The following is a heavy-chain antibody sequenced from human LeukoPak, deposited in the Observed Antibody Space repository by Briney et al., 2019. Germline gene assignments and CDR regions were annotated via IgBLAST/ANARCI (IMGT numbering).Heavy chain of an antibody. V-gene: IGHV3-30*03. J-gene: IGHJ4*02. D-gene: IGHD3-3*01. CDR3: AWGPKYYDFWSGYSPLSY. CDR1: GFTFSSYG. Sequence: PGGSLRLSRAASGFTFSSYGMHWVRQAPGKGLEWVAVISYDGSNKYYADSVKGRFTISRDNSKNTLYLQMNSLRAEDTAVYYCAWGPKYYDFWSGYSPLSYWGQGTLVTVSS. CDR2: ISYDGSNK.